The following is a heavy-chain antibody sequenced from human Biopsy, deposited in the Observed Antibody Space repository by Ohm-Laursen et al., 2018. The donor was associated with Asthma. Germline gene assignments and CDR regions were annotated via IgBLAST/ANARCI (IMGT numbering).Heavy chain of an antibody. J-gene: IGHJ6*02. CDR2: IMTVFGTT. CDR1: GGTFSSFG. V-gene: IGHV1-69*01. CDR3: ARCQVGYSSGWSLLLKKIYYSGMDV. Sequence: VSSVKVSCKAPGGTFSSFGISWVRQAPGQGLEWLGGIMTVFGTTNYAQKFQGRVTITADESTSTAYMEVTSLRSEDTAIYYCARCQVGYSSGWSLLLKKIYYSGMDVWGQGTAVTVSS. D-gene: IGHD6-19*01.